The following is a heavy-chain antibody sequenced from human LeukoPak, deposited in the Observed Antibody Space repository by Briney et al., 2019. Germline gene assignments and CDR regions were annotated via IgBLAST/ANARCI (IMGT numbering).Heavy chain of an antibody. D-gene: IGHD3-10*01. Sequence: SETLSLTCAVYGGSFSGYYWSWIRQPPGKGLXXIGEINHSGSTNYNPSLKSRVTISVDTSKNQFSLKLSSVTAADTAVYYCARAIWFGESRFDYWGQGTLVTVSS. J-gene: IGHJ4*02. CDR1: GGSFSGYY. V-gene: IGHV4-34*01. CDR3: ARAIWFGESRFDY. CDR2: INHSGST.